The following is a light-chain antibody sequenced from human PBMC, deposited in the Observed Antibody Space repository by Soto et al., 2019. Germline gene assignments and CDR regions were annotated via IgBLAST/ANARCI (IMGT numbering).Light chain of an antibody. CDR2: AAS. CDR1: QGISSY. V-gene: IGKV1-9*01. J-gene: IGKJ2*01. Sequence: DIQLTQSPSFLSASVGDRVTITCRASQGISSYLAWYQQKPGKAPKLLIYAASTLQIGVPSRFSGSGSGTEFTLTISSLQPEDFATYYCQQLNSYRTFGQGTKLEIK. CDR3: QQLNSYRT.